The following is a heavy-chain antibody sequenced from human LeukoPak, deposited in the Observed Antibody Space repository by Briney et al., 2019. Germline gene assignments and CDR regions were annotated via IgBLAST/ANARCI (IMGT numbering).Heavy chain of an antibody. CDR2: INWNGGST. J-gene: IGHJ4*01. V-gene: IGHV3-20*04. CDR1: GFTFDDYG. Sequence: PGGSLRLSCAASGFTFDDYGMSWVRQAPGKGLEWVSGINWNGGSTGYADSVKGRFTISRDNAKNSLYLQMNSLRAEDTALYYCARGMKLYSRCWYGFLCYLGQGTLGTGPS. D-gene: IGHD6-13*01. CDR3: ARGMKLYSRCWYGFLCY.